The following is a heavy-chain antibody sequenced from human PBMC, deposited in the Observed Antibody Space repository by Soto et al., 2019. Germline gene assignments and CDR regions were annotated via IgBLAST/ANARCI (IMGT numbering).Heavy chain of an antibody. V-gene: IGHV1-8*01. CDR2: MNPNSGNT. D-gene: IGHD1-26*01. CDR3: ARAKQTTNPFDP. J-gene: IGHJ5*02. Sequence: ASVKVSCKASGYTFTSYDINWVRQATGQGLEWMGWMNPNSGNTGYAQKFQGRVTMTRNTSISTAYMELSSLRSEDTAVYYCARAKQTTNPFDPWGQGTLVTVSS. CDR1: GYTFTSYD.